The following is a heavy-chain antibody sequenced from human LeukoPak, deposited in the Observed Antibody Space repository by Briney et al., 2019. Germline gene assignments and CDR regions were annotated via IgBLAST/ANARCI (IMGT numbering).Heavy chain of an antibody. CDR3: ARRIDP. CDR2: INHSGST. V-gene: IGHV4-34*01. CDR1: GVSLSGYS. J-gene: IGHJ5*02. Sequence: PSETLSLTCAVYGVSLSGYSWTWIRQPPGKGLEWLGEINHSGSTNYNPSLKSRVTISIDTSNNQFSLKLSPVTAADTAVYYCARRIDPWGQGTLVTVSS.